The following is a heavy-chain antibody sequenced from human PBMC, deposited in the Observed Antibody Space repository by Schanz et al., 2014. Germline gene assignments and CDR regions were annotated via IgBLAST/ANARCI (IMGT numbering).Heavy chain of an antibody. Sequence: EVQLVESGGGLVQPGGSLRLSCAASGFTFSSYAMSWVRQAPGKGLEWVSGITGASDHIDYAESVKGRFTISRDNSKNTLFLQMNSLRVEDTAIYYCLAPDYDMDVWGQGTTVTVSS. CDR2: ITGASDHI. J-gene: IGHJ6*02. CDR3: LAPDYDMDV. V-gene: IGHV3-23*04. CDR1: GFTFSSYA.